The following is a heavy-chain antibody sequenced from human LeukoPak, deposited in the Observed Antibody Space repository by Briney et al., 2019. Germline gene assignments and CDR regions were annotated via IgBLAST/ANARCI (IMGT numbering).Heavy chain of an antibody. CDR3: AKAHSSSWYSGLFDY. J-gene: IGHJ4*02. V-gene: IGHV3-23*01. Sequence: GGSLRLSCAASGFTFSSYAMSWVRQAPGKGLEWVSAVSGSGGSTYYADSVKGRFTISRDNSKNTLYLQMNSLRAEDTAVYYCAKAHSSSWYSGLFDYWGQGTLVTVSS. CDR1: GFTFSSYA. CDR2: VSGSGGST. D-gene: IGHD6-13*01.